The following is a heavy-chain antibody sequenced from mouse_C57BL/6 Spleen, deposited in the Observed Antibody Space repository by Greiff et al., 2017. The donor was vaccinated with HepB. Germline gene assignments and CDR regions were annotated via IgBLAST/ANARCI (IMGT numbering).Heavy chain of an antibody. CDR3: ARNTGSSFFDY. CDR1: GYTFTSYW. V-gene: IGHV1-50*01. CDR2: IDPSDSYT. Sequence: QVQLQQPGAELVKPGASVKLSCKASGYTFTSYWMQWVKQRPGQGLEWIGEIDPSDSYTNYNQKFKGKATLTVDTSSSTAYMQRSSLRAEDSAVYYCARNTGSSFFDYWGKGTTLTVSS. D-gene: IGHD1-3*01. J-gene: IGHJ2*01.